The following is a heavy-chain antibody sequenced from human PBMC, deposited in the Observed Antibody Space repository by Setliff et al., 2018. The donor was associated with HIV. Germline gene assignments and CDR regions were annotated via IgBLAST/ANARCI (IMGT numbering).Heavy chain of an antibody. CDR1: GGSFRGYY. CDR3: ARGITALPLRHFDS. D-gene: IGHD1-20*01. V-gene: IGHV4-34*01. CDR2: IYHSGNA. J-gene: IGHJ4*02. Sequence: SETLSLTCAVDGGSFRGYYWTWIRQPPGKGLEWIGEIYHSGNANYNPSLKSRVTMSIDTSKKQLSLKLASVTAADTAFYYCARGITALPLRHFDSWGQGTLGTVSS.